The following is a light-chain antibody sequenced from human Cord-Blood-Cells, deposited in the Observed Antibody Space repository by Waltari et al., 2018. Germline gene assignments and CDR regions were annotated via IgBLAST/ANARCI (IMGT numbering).Light chain of an antibody. Sequence: QSALTQPAPVSGFPGPAIPIPCTRTSSDVASYICVTWYQQHPGKPPKLMIYDVSNRPSGVSNRFSVSKSGNTASLTISGLQAEDEADYYCSSYTSSSTLYVFGTGTKVTVL. CDR1: SSDVASYIC. J-gene: IGLJ1*01. V-gene: IGLV2-14*03. CDR2: DVS. CDR3: SSYTSSSTLYV.